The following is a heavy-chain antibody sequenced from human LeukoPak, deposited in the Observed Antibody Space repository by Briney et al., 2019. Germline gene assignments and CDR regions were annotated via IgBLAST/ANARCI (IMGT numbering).Heavy chain of an antibody. Sequence: GGSLRLSCAASGFTFSSYAMHWVRQAPGKGLEWVAVISYDGSNKYYADSVKGRFTISRDNSKNTLYLQMNSLRAEDTAVYYCARVGYDYVWGSYGTYYGMDVWGQGTTVTVSS. V-gene: IGHV3-30-3*01. CDR3: ARVGYDYVWGSYGTYYGMDV. CDR2: ISYDGSNK. CDR1: GFTFSSYA. D-gene: IGHD3-16*01. J-gene: IGHJ6*02.